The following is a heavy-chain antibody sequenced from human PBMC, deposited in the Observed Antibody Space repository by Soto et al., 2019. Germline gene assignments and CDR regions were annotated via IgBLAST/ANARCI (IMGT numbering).Heavy chain of an antibody. CDR2: IYYSGST. V-gene: IGHV4-31*03. J-gene: IGHJ3*02. D-gene: IGHD3-22*01. Sequence: QVQLQESGPGLVKPSQTLSLTCTVSGGSISSGGYYWSWLRQHPGKGLEWVGYIYYSGSTYYNPSLKSRVTISVYPSKNQFSLKLIAVTAADTAVYYCARDKASSVRAFDIWGQGTMVTVSS. CDR1: GGSISSGGYY. CDR3: ARDKASSVRAFDI.